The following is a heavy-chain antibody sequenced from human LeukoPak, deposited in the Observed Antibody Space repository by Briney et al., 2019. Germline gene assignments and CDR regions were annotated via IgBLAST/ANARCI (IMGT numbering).Heavy chain of an antibody. Sequence: ASVKVSCKASGYTFTSYGISWVRQAPGQGLEWMGWISAYNGNTNYAQKLQGRVTVTTDTSTSTAYMELSRLRSDDTAVYYCARDLKGYDSSGFDYWGQGTLVTVSS. CDR3: ARDLKGYDSSGFDY. J-gene: IGHJ4*02. CDR1: GYTFTSYG. D-gene: IGHD3-22*01. CDR2: ISAYNGNT. V-gene: IGHV1-18*01.